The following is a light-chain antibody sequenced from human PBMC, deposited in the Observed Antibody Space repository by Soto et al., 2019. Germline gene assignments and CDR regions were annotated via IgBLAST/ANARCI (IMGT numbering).Light chain of an antibody. Sequence: EIVLTQSPGTLSLSPGERATLSCRASQSVSSSYLAWYQHKPGQAPRLLIYGASSRATGIPDRFSGSVSGTDFTLTISRLEREDVAVYYCQQYGSSPKTFCQGSKVEIK. J-gene: IGKJ1*01. CDR3: QQYGSSPKT. V-gene: IGKV3-20*01. CDR2: GAS. CDR1: QSVSSSY.